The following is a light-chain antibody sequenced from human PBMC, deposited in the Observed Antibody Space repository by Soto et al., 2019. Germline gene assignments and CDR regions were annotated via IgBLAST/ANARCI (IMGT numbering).Light chain of an antibody. J-gene: IGLJ2*01. Sequence: QSALTQPPSASGSPGQSVTISCTGTSSDVGGYNYVSWYQQYPGKAPKLMIYDVSKRPSGVADRFSGSKLGNTASLTVSGLQDEDEADYYCSSYAGGNVVVFGGGTKLTVL. V-gene: IGLV2-8*01. CDR1: SSDVGGYNY. CDR3: SSYAGGNVVV. CDR2: DVS.